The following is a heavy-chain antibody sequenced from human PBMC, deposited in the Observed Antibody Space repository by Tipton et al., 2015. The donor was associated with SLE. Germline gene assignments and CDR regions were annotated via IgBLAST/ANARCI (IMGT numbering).Heavy chain of an antibody. Sequence: TLSLTCAVYGGSFSGYYWSWIRQAPGKGLEWIGEINHSGSPNYNPSLKSRITISVDTSKNQFSLKLSSVTAADTAVYYCARVAQDWYFDLWGRGTLVTVSS. CDR1: GGSFSGYY. V-gene: IGHV4-34*01. CDR2: INHSGSP. CDR3: ARVAQDWYFDL. J-gene: IGHJ2*01.